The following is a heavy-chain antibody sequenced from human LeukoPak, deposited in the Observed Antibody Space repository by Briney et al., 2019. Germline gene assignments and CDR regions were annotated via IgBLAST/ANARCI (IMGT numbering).Heavy chain of an antibody. CDR2: IIPIFGTA. D-gene: IGHD2-21*01. J-gene: IGHJ4*02. Sequence: SVKVSCKASGGTFSSYAISWVRQAPGQGLEWMGGIIPIFGTADYAQKFQGRVTITTDESTSTAYMELSSLRSEDTAVYYCARGVGEGYYFDYWGQGTLVTVSS. CDR1: GGTFSSYA. CDR3: ARGVGEGYYFDY. V-gene: IGHV1-69*05.